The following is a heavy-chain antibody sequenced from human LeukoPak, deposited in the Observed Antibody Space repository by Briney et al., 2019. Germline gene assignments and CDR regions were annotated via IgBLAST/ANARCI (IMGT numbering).Heavy chain of an antibody. Sequence: SETLSLTCTVSGYSISSGYYWGWIRPPPGKGLEGIGTIYHSGSTYYNPSLKRRVTISVDTSKNQFSLKLTSVTAADTAVYYCARVRGYCSSTICYRYYFDYWGQGTLVTVSS. CDR2: IYHSGST. CDR1: GYSISSGYY. J-gene: IGHJ4*02. D-gene: IGHD2-2*01. V-gene: IGHV4-38-2*02. CDR3: ARVRGYCSSTICYRYYFDY.